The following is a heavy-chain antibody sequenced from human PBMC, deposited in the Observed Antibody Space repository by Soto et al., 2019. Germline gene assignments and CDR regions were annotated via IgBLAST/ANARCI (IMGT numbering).Heavy chain of an antibody. CDR1: GYTFTGYY. CDR2: INPNSGGT. CDR3: AGGYSYGDYYFDY. D-gene: IGHD5-18*01. V-gene: IGHV1-2*04. J-gene: IGHJ4*02. Sequence: GASVKVSCKASGYTFTGYYMHWGRQAPGQGLEWMGWINPNSGGTNYAQKFQGWVTMTRDTSISTAYMELSRLRSEDTAVYYCAGGYSYGDYYFDYWSQGTLVIVSS.